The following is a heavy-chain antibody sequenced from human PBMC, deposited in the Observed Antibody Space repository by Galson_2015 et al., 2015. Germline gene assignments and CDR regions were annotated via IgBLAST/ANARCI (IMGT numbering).Heavy chain of an antibody. Sequence: TLSLTCTVSGGSISSGGYYWSWIRQHPGKGLEWIGYIYYSGSTYYNPSLKSRVTISVDTSKNQFSLKLSSVTAADTAVYYCARVGSITGTTGAFDIWGQGTMVTVSS. CDR2: IYYSGST. J-gene: IGHJ3*02. D-gene: IGHD1-20*01. CDR1: GGSISSGGYY. CDR3: ARVGSITGTTGAFDI. V-gene: IGHV4-31*03.